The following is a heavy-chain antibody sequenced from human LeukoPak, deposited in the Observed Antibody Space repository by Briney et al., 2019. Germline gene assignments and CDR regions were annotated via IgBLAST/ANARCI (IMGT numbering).Heavy chain of an antibody. CDR1: GVSISSGDHY. V-gene: IGHV4-30-4*01. J-gene: IGHJ4*02. CDR2: IDNSGNT. D-gene: IGHD3-9*01. Sequence: SQTLSLTCTVSGVSISSGDHYWSCIRQPPGKGLEWIGYIDNSGNTYYDPSLKSRVTISVDTSKNHFSLKLSSVTAADTAVFYCAKMGILTGSFDYWGQGTLVTVSS. CDR3: AKMGILTGSFDY.